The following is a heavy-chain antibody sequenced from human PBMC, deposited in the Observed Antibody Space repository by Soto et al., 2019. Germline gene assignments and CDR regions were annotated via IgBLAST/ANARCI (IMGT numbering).Heavy chain of an antibody. CDR3: ARGGQQQLVLLGYWFDP. V-gene: IGHV4-39*07. Sequence: SETLSLTCTVSGGSISSSSYYWGWIRQPPGKGLEWIGEINHSGSTNYNPSLKSRVTISVDTSKNQFSLKLSSVTAADTAVYYCARGGQQQLVLLGYWFDPWGQGTLVTVSS. J-gene: IGHJ5*02. CDR2: INHSGST. D-gene: IGHD6-13*01. CDR1: GGSISSSSYY.